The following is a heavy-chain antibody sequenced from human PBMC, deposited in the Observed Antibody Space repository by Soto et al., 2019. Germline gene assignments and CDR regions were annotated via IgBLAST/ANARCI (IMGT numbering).Heavy chain of an antibody. CDR2: IYYSGST. CDR3: ARPLWFGELLAPQSWFDP. D-gene: IGHD3-10*01. J-gene: IGHJ5*02. CDR1: GGSISSSSYY. Sequence: SETLSLTCTVSGGSISSSSYYWGWIRQPPGKGLEWIGSIYYSGSTYYNPSLKSRVTISVDTSKNQFSLKLSSVTAADTAVYYCARPLWFGELLAPQSWFDPLGQGNLVTVS. V-gene: IGHV4-39*01.